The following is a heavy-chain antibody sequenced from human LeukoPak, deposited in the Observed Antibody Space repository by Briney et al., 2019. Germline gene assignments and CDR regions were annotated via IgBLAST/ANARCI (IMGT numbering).Heavy chain of an antibody. Sequence: GRSLRLSCVASGFTFDDYAMHWVRQAPGRGLEWVSGISWNSGIIDYADSVKSRFTISRDNAKNSLYLQMNSLRAEDTALYYCAKLGCSSISCYSNYWGQGTLVTVSS. J-gene: IGHJ4*02. CDR3: AKLGCSSISCYSNY. V-gene: IGHV3-9*01. CDR1: GFTFDDYA. D-gene: IGHD2-2*01. CDR2: ISWNSGII.